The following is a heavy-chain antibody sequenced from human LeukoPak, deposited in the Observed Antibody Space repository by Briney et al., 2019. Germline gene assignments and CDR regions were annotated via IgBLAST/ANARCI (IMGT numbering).Heavy chain of an antibody. J-gene: IGHJ4*02. Sequence: PGGSLRLSCAASGFTFSGYWMHWVRQAPGKGLVWVSCINSDGSNTNYADSVEGRFTIYRDNARKSLYLQMNNVTAEDTAVYYCCRQDWAYWGQGTLVTVSS. V-gene: IGHV3-74*01. CDR2: INSDGSNT. CDR3: CRQDWAY. CDR1: GFTFSGYW. D-gene: IGHD2-21*01.